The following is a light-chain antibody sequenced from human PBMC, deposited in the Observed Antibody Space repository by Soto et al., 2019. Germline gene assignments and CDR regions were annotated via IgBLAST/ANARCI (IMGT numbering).Light chain of an antibody. CDR3: QQYNNYWT. Sequence: IQLTQSPSSLSSSVGSRATVIFRASQCISSYLAWYQQKPGKAPKLLIYAASTLQSGVPSRFSGSGSATDFTLTISGLQPEDFATYYCQQYNNYWTFGQGTKVDIK. V-gene: IGKV1-9*01. CDR2: AAS. J-gene: IGKJ1*01. CDR1: QCISSY.